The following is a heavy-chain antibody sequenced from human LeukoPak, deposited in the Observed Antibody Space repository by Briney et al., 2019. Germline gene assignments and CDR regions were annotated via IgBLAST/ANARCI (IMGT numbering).Heavy chain of an antibody. Sequence: ASVKVSCKASGYTFTGYYMHWVRQAPGQGLEWMGRINPNSGGTNYAQKFQGRVTMTRDTSISTAYMELSRLRSEDTAVYYCARDGDNYYDSSGYYYGDAFDIWGQGTMVTVSS. CDR2: INPNSGGT. J-gene: IGHJ3*02. V-gene: IGHV1-2*06. CDR3: ARDGDNYYDSSGYYYGDAFDI. CDR1: GYTFTGYY. D-gene: IGHD3-22*01.